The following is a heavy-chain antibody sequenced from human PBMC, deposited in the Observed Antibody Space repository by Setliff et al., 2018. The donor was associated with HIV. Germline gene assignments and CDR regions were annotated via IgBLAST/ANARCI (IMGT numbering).Heavy chain of an antibody. CDR2: ISYSGIS. D-gene: IGHD6-13*01. CDR1: GGSITGHY. Sequence: SETLSLTCTVSGGSITGHYWSWIRQPPGKGPEWIGYISYSGISNYNPSLKSRVTISLDTSKNHLSLQLRSVTAADTAVYHCARQYIAAYWFDPWGQGTLVTVAS. J-gene: IGHJ5*02. CDR3: ARQYIAAYWFDP. V-gene: IGHV4-59*11.